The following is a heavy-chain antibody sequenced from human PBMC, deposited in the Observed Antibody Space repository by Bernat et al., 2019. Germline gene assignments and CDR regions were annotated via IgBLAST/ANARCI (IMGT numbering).Heavy chain of an antibody. V-gene: IGHV4-31*03. Sequence: QVQLQESGPGLVKPSQTLSLICTVSGGSISTGDYYCSWIRQHPGKGLEWIGYIYYSGNTYYNPSLKSRVTISVDTSKNQFSLKLSSVTAADTAVYFCARVEGAYVDFDIWGQGTMVTVSS. CDR1: GGSISTGDYY. CDR2: IYYSGNT. J-gene: IGHJ3*02. CDR3: ARVEGAYVDFDI. D-gene: IGHD4-17*01.